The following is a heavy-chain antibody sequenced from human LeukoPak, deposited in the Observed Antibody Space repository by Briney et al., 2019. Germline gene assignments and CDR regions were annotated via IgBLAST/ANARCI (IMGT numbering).Heavy chain of an antibody. J-gene: IGHJ4*02. CDR3: ARVFRGLLGGSYYYFDS. V-gene: IGHV1-69*13. CDR2: ILPSFGTA. CDR1: GGPFSRYA. Sequence: SVKVSCRVSGGPFSRYAISWVRQAPGQGLEWTGGILPSFGTANYAQKFQVRVTITADESTGTAYMELSSLRSEDTAVYYSARVFRGLLGGSYYYFDSWGQGTLVAVSS. D-gene: IGHD3-10*01.